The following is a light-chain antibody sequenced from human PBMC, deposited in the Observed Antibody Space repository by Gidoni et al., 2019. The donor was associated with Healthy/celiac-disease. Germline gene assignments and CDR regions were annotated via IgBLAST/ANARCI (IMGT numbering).Light chain of an antibody. CDR3: QAWDSSTANYV. J-gene: IGLJ1*01. CDR2: QHN. Sequence: SYELTQPPSVSVSPGQTASITCSGDKLGDKYACWYQQKPGQSPVLVIYQHNKRPSGIPERFSGSNSGNTATLTISGTQAMDEADYYCQAWDSSTANYVFGTGTKVTVL. CDR1: KLGDKY. V-gene: IGLV3-1*01.